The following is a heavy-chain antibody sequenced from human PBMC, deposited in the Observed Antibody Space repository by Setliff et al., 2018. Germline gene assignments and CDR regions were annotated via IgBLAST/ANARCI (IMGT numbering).Heavy chain of an antibody. CDR1: GFTFGDYA. CDR3: TSGYYGSGSAGYYGMDV. D-gene: IGHD3-10*01. V-gene: IGHV3-49*04. Sequence: GESLTLSCTASGFTFGDYAMSWVRQAPGKGLEWVGFIRSKAYGGTTEYAASVKGRFTISRDDSKSIAYLQMNSLKTEDTAVYYCTSGYYGSGSAGYYGMDVWGQGTTVTVSS. CDR2: IRSKAYGGTT. J-gene: IGHJ6*02.